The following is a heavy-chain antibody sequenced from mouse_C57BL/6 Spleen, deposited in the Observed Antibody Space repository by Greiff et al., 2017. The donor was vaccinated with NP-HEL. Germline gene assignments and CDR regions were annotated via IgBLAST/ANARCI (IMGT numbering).Heavy chain of an antibody. Sequence: QVQLQQSGAELARPGASVKLSCKASGYTFTSYGISWVKQRTGQGLEWIGEIYPRSGNTYYNEKFKGKATLTADKSSSTAYMELRSLTSEDSAVYFCARREDYDVLYWYFDVWGTGTTVTVSS. J-gene: IGHJ1*03. CDR2: IYPRSGNT. V-gene: IGHV1-81*01. D-gene: IGHD2-4*01. CDR3: ARREDYDVLYWYFDV. CDR1: GYTFTSYG.